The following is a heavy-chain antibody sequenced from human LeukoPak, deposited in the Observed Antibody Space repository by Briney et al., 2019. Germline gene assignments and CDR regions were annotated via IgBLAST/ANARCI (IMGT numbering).Heavy chain of an antibody. D-gene: IGHD3-10*01. V-gene: IGHV3-23*01. CDR1: GFTFSGYA. J-gene: IGHJ4*02. Sequence: GGSLRLSCAASGFTFSGYAMTWVRQAPGKGPQWVSTISVSGENTYYADSVKGRFTISRDISKSTLYLQMNSPRDEDTAVYYCAKYGSGSYYNGLYWGQGTLVTVSS. CDR2: ISVSGENT. CDR3: AKYGSGSYYNGLY.